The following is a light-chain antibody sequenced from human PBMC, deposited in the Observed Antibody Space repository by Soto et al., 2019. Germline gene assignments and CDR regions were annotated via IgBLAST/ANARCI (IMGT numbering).Light chain of an antibody. V-gene: IGKV1-5*01. J-gene: IGKJ1*01. CDR3: QQYDISRT. CDR1: QSIGDY. CDR2: DAS. Sequence: DIQMTQSPSTLSASVGDRVTITCRASQSIGDYLAWYQDKPGKAPRLLIYDASNLKSGVPSRFSGSGSGTEFTLTIANLQPDDFATYYCQQYDISRTFGQGTKVEIK.